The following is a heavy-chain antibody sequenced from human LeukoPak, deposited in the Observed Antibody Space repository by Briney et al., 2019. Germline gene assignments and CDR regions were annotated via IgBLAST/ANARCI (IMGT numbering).Heavy chain of an antibody. CDR2: IWYDGSNK. V-gene: IGHV3-33*01. J-gene: IGHJ4*02. D-gene: IGHD3-16*02. CDR1: GSPLRAYG. CDR3: ARDYRLSPFDY. Sequence: PGGPRRPSFAGPGSPLRAYGMNGARKAPGKGRRGVAVIWYDGSNKYYADSVKGRFTISRDNSKNTLYLQMNSLRAEDTAVYYCARDYRLSPFDYWGQGTLVTVSS.